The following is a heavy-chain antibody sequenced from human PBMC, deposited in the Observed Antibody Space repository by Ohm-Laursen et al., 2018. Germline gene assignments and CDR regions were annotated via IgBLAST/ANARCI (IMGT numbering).Heavy chain of an antibody. CDR3: ARGFSGWWGRIDY. CDR2: IYTSGTT. D-gene: IGHD6-19*01. V-gene: IGHV4-4*07. J-gene: IGHJ4*02. Sequence: SQTLSLTCTVSGGSISAYYWSWIRQPAGKGLEWIGRIYTSGTTNYNPSLKSRVTMSLDTSKNQFSLKLSSVTAADTAVYYCARGFSGWWGRIDYWGQGILVTVSS. CDR1: GGSISAYY.